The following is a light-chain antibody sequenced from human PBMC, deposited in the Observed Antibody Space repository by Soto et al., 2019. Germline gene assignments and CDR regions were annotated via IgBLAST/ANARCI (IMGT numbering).Light chain of an antibody. Sequence: AIQMTQSPSSLSASVGDRVTITCRASQGIRNDLAWYQQRPGNAPKLLIYAVSNLQTGVPSTFSGSGSGTDFTLTISSLQPEDFATYYCLQDHDHPYAFGQGTKVEVK. CDR2: AVS. V-gene: IGKV1-6*01. CDR1: QGIRND. J-gene: IGKJ2*01. CDR3: LQDHDHPYA.